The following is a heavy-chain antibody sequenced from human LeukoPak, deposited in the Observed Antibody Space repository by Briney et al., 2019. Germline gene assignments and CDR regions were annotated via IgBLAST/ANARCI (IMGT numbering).Heavy chain of an antibody. CDR2: ISGSGGST. CDR1: GFTFSSYA. Sequence: PGGSLRLSCAASGFTFSSYAMSWVRQAPGKGLEWVSAISGSGGSTCYADSVKGRFTISRDNSKNTLYLQMNSLRAEDTAVYYCAKTDLVVVAATHTFDYWGQGTLVTVSS. CDR3: AKTDLVVVAATHTFDY. J-gene: IGHJ4*02. D-gene: IGHD2-15*01. V-gene: IGHV3-23*01.